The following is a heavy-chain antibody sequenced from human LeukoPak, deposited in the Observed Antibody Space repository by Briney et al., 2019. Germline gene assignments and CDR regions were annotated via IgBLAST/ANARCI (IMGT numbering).Heavy chain of an antibody. CDR3: ARELGISAFDV. V-gene: IGHV1-2*02. CDR2: IDPNSGVT. Sequence: ASVKVSCKASGYTLTDNHLYWVRQAPGQGLEWMGWIDPNSGVTNFAQNFQGRLTMTTDTSISTAYMELSRLTSDDTTVYYCARELGISAFDVWGQGTLVTVSS. J-gene: IGHJ3*01. CDR1: GYTLTDNH. D-gene: IGHD1-26*01.